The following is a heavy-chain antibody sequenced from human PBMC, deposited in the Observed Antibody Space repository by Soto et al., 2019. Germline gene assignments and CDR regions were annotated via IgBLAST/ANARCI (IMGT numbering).Heavy chain of an antibody. CDR1: GYTFTSYG. D-gene: IGHD5-18*01. CDR2: ISAYNGNT. Sequence: QVQRVQSGAEVKKPGASVKVSSKASGYTFTSYGMSWVRQAPGQGLEWMGWISAYNGNTNYAQKLQGRVTMTTDTSTSTAYMELRSLRSDDTAAYYCASSLLVGYGLEGESDWGQGTLVTVSS. V-gene: IGHV1-18*01. CDR3: ASSLLVGYGLEGESD. J-gene: IGHJ4*02.